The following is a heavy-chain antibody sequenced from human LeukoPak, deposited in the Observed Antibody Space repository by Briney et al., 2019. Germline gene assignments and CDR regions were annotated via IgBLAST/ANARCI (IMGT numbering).Heavy chain of an antibody. J-gene: IGHJ6*03. CDR3: AKDRCSNGIGCYYYYIDV. D-gene: IGHD2-8*01. CDR2: IQYDGSNE. Sequence: GGSLRLSCAASGFTFSSYEMNWVRQAPGKGLEWVAYIQYDGSNEQYAHSVKGRFRISRDSSKNILYLQMNSLRAEDTAVYYCAKDRCSNGIGCYYYYIDVWGKGTTVTISS. V-gene: IGHV3-30*02. CDR1: GFTFSSYE.